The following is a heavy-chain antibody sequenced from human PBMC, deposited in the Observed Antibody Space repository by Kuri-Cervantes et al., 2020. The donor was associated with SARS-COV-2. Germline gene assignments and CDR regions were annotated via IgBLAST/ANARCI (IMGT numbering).Heavy chain of an antibody. V-gene: IGHV3-30*18. J-gene: IGHJ6*02. CDR2: ISYDQAS. D-gene: IGHD3-3*01. Sequence: GGSLRLSCAASGFTFSSESLHWVRQAPGKGLEWLALISYDQASYYADSVKGRFTISRDNSENTLYLQMNSLRVEDTALYYCAKDRSCYDLWSGSVSDGMDVWGQGTTVTVSS. CDR3: AKDRSCYDLWSGSVSDGMDV. CDR1: GFTFSSES.